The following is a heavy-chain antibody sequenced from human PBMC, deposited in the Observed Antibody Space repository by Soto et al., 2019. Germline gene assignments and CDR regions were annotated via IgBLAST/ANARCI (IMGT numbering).Heavy chain of an antibody. CDR3: ARIGDFWSGYNYYYYYYYMDV. CDR1: GFTFSSYW. J-gene: IGHJ6*03. V-gene: IGHV3-7*01. Sequence: GESLKISCAASGFTFSSYWMSWVRQAPGKGLEWVANIKQDGSEKYYVDSVKGRFTISRDNAKNSLYLQMNSLRAEDTAVYYCARIGDFWSGYNYYYYYYYMDVWGKGTTVTVSS. D-gene: IGHD3-3*01. CDR2: IKQDGSEK.